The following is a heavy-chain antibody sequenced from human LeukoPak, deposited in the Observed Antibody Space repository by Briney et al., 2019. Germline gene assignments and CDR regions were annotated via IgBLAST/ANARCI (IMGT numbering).Heavy chain of an antibody. V-gene: IGHV1-2*02. CDR2: INHNSGAT. Sequence: ASVKFSCEASGYTFTGCYMHWVRQAGGQGLEWMGWINHNSGATNYSQKFQGRVTMTKDTSSTTDYMELSRLRYDDTAVYCCAREGLGGSNWVAPWGQGSLVTVSS. CDR1: GYTFTGCY. CDR3: AREGLGGSNWVAP. J-gene: IGHJ5*02. D-gene: IGHD5/OR15-5a*01.